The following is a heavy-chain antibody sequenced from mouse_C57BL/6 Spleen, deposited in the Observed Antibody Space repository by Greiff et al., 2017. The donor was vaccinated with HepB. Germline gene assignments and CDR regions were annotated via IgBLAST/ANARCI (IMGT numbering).Heavy chain of an antibody. V-gene: IGHV1-64*01. J-gene: IGHJ3*01. CDR1: GYTFTSYW. Sequence: QVQLQQPGAELVKPGASVKLSCKASGYTFTSYWMHWVKQRPGQGLEWIGMIHPNSGSTNYNEKFKSKATLTVDKSSSTAYMQLSSLTSEDSAVYYCARWNYSNYGGFAYWGQGTLVTVSA. CDR2: IHPNSGST. CDR3: ARWNYSNYGGFAY. D-gene: IGHD2-5*01.